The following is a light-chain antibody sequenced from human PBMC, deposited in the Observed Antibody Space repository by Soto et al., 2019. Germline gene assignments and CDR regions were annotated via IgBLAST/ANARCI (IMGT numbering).Light chain of an antibody. J-gene: IGLJ1*01. CDR1: SSDVGGYNY. CDR2: DVS. CDR3: SSYTSSSTPV. Sequence: QSALTQPASVSGSPGQSITISCTGTSSDVGGYNYVSWYQQHPGKAPKLMIYDVSNRPSGVSNCFSGSKSGNTASLTISGIQAEDEADYYCSSYTSSSTPVFGPGSKLTVL. V-gene: IGLV2-14*01.